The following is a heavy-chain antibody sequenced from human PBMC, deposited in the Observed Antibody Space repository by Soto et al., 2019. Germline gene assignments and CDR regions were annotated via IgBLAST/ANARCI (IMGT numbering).Heavy chain of an antibody. J-gene: IGHJ5*02. CDR2: IYWDDDK. D-gene: IGHD3-3*01. CDR1: GFSLSTSGVG. CDR3: AHNLFYDLWSGYSKFNWFDP. Sequence: SGPTLVNPTQTLTLTCTFSGFSLSTSGVGVGWIRQPPGKALEWLALIYWDDDKRYSPSLKSRLTITKDTSKNQVVLTMTNMDPVDTATYYCAHNLFYDLWSGYSKFNWFDPWGQGTLVTVSS. V-gene: IGHV2-5*02.